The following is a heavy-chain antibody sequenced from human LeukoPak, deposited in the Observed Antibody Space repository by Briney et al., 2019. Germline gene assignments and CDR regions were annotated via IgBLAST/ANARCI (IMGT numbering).Heavy chain of an antibody. CDR2: ISYDGSNK. CDR1: GLTFSSYG. J-gene: IGHJ3*02. CDR3: AKGSVVAAAGPIDAFDI. V-gene: IGHV3-30*18. Sequence: GGSLRLSCAASGLTFSSYGMHWVRQAPGKGLEWVAVISYDGSNKYYADSVKGRFTISRDNSKNTLYLQMNSLRAEDTAVYYCAKGSVVAAAGPIDAFDIWGQGTMVTVSS. D-gene: IGHD6-13*01.